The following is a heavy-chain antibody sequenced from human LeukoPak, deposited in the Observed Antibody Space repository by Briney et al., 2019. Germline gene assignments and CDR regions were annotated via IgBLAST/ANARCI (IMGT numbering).Heavy chain of an antibody. CDR2: LWFDGSDT. D-gene: IGHD3-22*01. CDR1: GFTFSSYG. V-gene: IGHV3-33*06. J-gene: IGHJ2*01. CDR3: AKDPYYYDSSDYLRDVRGYFDL. Sequence: PGRSLRLSCAASGFTFSSYGMHWVRQAPGKGLEWVADLWFDGSDTYYADSVKGRFTISRDNSKNTLYLQMNSLRAEDTAVYYCAKDPYYYDSSDYLRDVRGYFDLWGRGTLVTVSS.